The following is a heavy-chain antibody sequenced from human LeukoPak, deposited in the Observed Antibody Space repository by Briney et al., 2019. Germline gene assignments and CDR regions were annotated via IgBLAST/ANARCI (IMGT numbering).Heavy chain of an antibody. J-gene: IGHJ4*02. Sequence: GGSLRLSCAASGFTVSSNYMSWVRQAPGKGLEWVSLLYTGGNTYYADSVKGRFTLSRDTSKNTVYLQMNSLRVEDTAMYYCATISDLLFYFHSWGQGTLVTVSS. CDR2: LYTGGNT. CDR1: GFTVSSNY. V-gene: IGHV3-66*01. CDR3: ATISDLLFYFHS.